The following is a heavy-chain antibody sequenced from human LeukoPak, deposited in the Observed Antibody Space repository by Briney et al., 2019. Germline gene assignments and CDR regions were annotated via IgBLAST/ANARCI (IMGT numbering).Heavy chain of an antibody. CDR2: ISYDGGDK. Sequence: PGKSLRLSCAASGFSFNNYAMYWVRQAPGKGLEWVALISYDGGDKYYAESMKGRITISRDNAENTLYLQMNNLRPDDTAFYFCVKEAVEYSYSYGDYWGQGTPVTVSS. D-gene: IGHD3-16*01. CDR1: GFSFNNYA. V-gene: IGHV3-30*18. CDR3: VKEAVEYSYSYGDY. J-gene: IGHJ4*02.